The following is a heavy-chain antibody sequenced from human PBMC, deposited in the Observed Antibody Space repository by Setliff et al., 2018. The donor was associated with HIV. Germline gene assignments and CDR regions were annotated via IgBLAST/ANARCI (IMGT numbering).Heavy chain of an antibody. V-gene: IGHV4-34*01. D-gene: IGHD6-19*01. CDR2: ITHSGST. Sequence: PSETLSLTCTVSDVSISAYYWSWIRQPPGKGLEWIGEITHSGSTNYNPSLETRVTISVDTPKNQFSLKLSSVTAADTAVYYCAKGVAGLQYYYYYMDVWGKGTTVTVSS. CDR1: DVSISAYY. CDR3: AKGVAGLQYYYYYMDV. J-gene: IGHJ6*03.